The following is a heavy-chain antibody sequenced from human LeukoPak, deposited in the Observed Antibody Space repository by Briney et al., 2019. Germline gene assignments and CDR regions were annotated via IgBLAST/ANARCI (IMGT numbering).Heavy chain of an antibody. V-gene: IGHV4-59*01. CDR3: ARLRTKHNWNSGFDP. CDR2: IYYSGST. CDR1: GGSISSYY. J-gene: IGHJ5*02. D-gene: IGHD1-7*01. Sequence: PSETLSLTCTVSGGSISSYYWTWIRQPPGKGLEWIGCIYYSGSTNYNPSLKSRVTISVDTSKNQFSLKVSSVTAADTAVYYCARLRTKHNWNSGFDPWGQGTLVTVSS.